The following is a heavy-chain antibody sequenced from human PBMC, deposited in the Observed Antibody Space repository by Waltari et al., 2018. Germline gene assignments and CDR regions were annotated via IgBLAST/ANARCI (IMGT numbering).Heavy chain of an antibody. Sequence: QVQLVESGGGVVQPGRSLRLSCAASGFTFSSYGMHWVRQAPGKGLEWVAVIWYDGSNKYYADSVKGRFTISRDNSKNTLYLQMNSLRAEDTAVYYCARVAYIAARNAFDIWGQGTMVTVSS. D-gene: IGHD6-6*01. CDR3: ARVAYIAARNAFDI. J-gene: IGHJ3*02. V-gene: IGHV3-33*01. CDR2: IWYDGSNK. CDR1: GFTFSSYG.